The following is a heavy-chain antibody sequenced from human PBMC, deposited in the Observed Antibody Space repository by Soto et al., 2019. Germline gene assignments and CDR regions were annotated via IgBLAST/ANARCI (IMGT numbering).Heavy chain of an antibody. Sequence: EVQLVESGGGLVKPGGSLRLSCAASGFTFSNAWMSWVRQAPGKGLEWVGRIKSKTDGGTTDYAAPVKGRFTISRDDSKNTLYLQMNSLKTEDTAVYYCTITGGPYGYYYYYGMDVWGQGTTVTVSS. J-gene: IGHJ6*02. D-gene: IGHD2-8*02. CDR1: GFTFSNAW. V-gene: IGHV3-15*01. CDR3: TITGGPYGYYYYYGMDV. CDR2: IKSKTDGGTT.